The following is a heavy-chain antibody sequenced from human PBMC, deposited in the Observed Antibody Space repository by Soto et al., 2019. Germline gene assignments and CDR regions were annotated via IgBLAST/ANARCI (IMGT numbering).Heavy chain of an antibody. CDR1: GFTFSSYW. Sequence: EVQLVESGGGLVQPGGSLRLSCAASGFTFSSYWMYWVRQAPGKGLEWVSHMNNDGSYTIYAESVNGQFNCSRDNAKNSTYLKMNSLRAEDTAVYYCVRGGYMNACDIWGQETMVTVSS. J-gene: IGHJ3*02. CDR2: MNNDGSYT. D-gene: IGHD6-13*01. V-gene: IGHV3-74*01. CDR3: VRGGYMNACDI.